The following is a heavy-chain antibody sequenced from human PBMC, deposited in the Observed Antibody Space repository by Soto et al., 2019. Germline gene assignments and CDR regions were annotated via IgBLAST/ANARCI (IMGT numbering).Heavy chain of an antibody. CDR1: GYNFNNNW. D-gene: IGHD1-1*01. CDR3: ARLRSLPSTINFGNAFDY. Sequence: GESLKISCTASGYNFNNNWIGWVRQTPGKGLEWMGGIEPSDSYIDYSPSFKGHVTISSDKSSKTVYLQLSSLKASDTAMYYCARLRSLPSTINFGNAFDYWGQGALVTVSS. V-gene: IGHV5-10-1*01. J-gene: IGHJ4*02. CDR2: IEPSDSYI.